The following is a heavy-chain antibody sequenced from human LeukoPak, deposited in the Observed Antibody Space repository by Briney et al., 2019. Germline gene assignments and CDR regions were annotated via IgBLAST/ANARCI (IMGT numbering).Heavy chain of an antibody. Sequence: GGSLRLSCAASGFTFCSHGMNWVRQAPGKGPEWVSGINWNGGSTGYADSVKGRFTISRDNAKNSLYLQMNSLRAEDTALYYCARDGGGSFDFDYWGQGTLVTVSS. V-gene: IGHV3-20*04. CDR2: INWNGGST. CDR1: GFTFCSHG. D-gene: IGHD1-26*01. CDR3: ARDGGGSFDFDY. J-gene: IGHJ4*02.